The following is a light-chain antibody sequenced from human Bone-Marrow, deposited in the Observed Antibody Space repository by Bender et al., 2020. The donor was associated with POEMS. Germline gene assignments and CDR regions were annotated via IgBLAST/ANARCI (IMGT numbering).Light chain of an antibody. Sequence: QSVLTQPPSVSGTPGQRVTISCSGSSSNIGSTTVNWYQQFPGTAPKLLLYSNSQRPSEDADRFSGSKSGTSASLAINGLRSEDEADYYCSSYTSSTTLVFGGGTKLTVL. J-gene: IGLJ2*01. V-gene: IGLV1-44*01. CDR1: SSNIGSTT. CDR3: SSYTSSTTLV. CDR2: SNS.